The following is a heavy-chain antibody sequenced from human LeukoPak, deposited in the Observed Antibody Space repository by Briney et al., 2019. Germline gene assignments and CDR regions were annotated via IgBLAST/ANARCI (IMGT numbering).Heavy chain of an antibody. V-gene: IGHV1-24*01. CDR2: FDPEDGET. J-gene: IGHJ4*02. CDR1: GYTLTELS. D-gene: IGHD3-3*01. Sequence: ASVKVSCKVSGYTLTELSMHWVRQAPGKGLEWMGGFDPEDGETIYAQKFQGRVTMTEDTSTDTAYMELSSLRSEDTAVYYCARLFWSGQSANFDYWGQGTLVTVSS. CDR3: ARLFWSGQSANFDY.